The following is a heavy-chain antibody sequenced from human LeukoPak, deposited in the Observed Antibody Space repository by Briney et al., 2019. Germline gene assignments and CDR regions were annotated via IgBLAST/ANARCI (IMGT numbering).Heavy chain of an antibody. CDR1: GFTFSSYS. V-gene: IGHV3-21*01. CDR2: ISSSSSYI. J-gene: IGHJ4*02. CDR3: ARDSRGMWLRFILALDY. Sequence: GGSLRLSCAASGFTFSSYSMNWVRQAPGKGLEWVSSISSSSSYIYYADSVKGRFTISRDNAKNSLYLQMNSLRAEDTAVYYCARDSRGMWLRFILALDYWGQGTLVTVSS. D-gene: IGHD5-12*01.